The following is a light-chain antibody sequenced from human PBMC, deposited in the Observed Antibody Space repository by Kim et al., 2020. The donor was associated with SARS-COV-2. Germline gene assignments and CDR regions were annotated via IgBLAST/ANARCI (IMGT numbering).Light chain of an antibody. CDR1: SGHSSYA. CDR3: QTWGTGIVV. J-gene: IGLJ2*01. Sequence: ASVKVTCPLSSGHSSYAIAWHQQQPEKGPRYLMKLNSDGSHSKGDGIPDRFSGSSSGAERYLTISSLQSEDEADYYCQTWGTGIVVFGGGTQLTVL. CDR2: LNSDGSH. V-gene: IGLV4-69*01.